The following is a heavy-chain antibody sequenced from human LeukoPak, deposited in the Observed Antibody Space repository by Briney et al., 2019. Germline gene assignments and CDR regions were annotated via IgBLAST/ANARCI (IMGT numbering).Heavy chain of an antibody. CDR3: ARGSWDDVGYYYYYYMDV. Sequence: SVKVSCKASGGSFSSHAVGWVRQAPGQGLEWLGGTIPLFGTTRYAQKFQGRVTITTDESTRTAYMDLSSLTSEDTAVYYCARGSWDDVGYYYYYYMDVWGKGSTVTVSS. CDR1: GGSFSSHA. J-gene: IGHJ6*03. D-gene: IGHD1-1*01. V-gene: IGHV1-69*05. CDR2: TIPLFGTT.